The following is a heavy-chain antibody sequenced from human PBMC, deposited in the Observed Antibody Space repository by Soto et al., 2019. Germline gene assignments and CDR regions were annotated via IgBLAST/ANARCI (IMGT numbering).Heavy chain of an antibody. CDR2: IYYSGST. J-gene: IGHJ4*02. V-gene: IGHV4-59*01. Sequence: PWETLSLTCTVSGGSISSYYWSWIRQPPGKGLEWIGYIYYSGSTNYNPSLKSRVTISVDTSKNQFSLKLSSVTAADTAVYYCAKEGRYKPPDYWGQGTLVTVS. CDR1: GGSISSYY. D-gene: IGHD1-1*01. CDR3: AKEGRYKPPDY.